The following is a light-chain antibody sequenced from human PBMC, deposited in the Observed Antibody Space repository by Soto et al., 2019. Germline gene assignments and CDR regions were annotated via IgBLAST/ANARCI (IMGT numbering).Light chain of an antibody. CDR2: GAS. CDR1: QRLTGY. CDR3: QQYGSSPLA. J-gene: IGKJ5*01. V-gene: IGKV3-20*01. Sequence: EIVLTHSPATLSLSPGERATLYCRASQRLTGYLAWYQPKPGQAPRLLIYGASRRATGIPDRFRGSESGTDFTLTISRLEPADFAVYYCQQYGSSPLAVGQGTRLEIK.